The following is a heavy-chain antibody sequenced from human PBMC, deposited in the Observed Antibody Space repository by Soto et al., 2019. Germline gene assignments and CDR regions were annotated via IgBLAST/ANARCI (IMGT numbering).Heavy chain of an antibody. D-gene: IGHD3-22*01. CDR2: INAGNGNT. V-gene: IGHV1-3*01. J-gene: IGHJ4*02. CDR3: ARVEDYYDSSGYYPLGH. Sequence: ASVKVSCKASGYTFTSYAMHWVRQAPGQRLEWMGWINAGNGNTKYSQKFQGRVTITRDTSASTAYMELSSLRSEDTAVYYCARVEDYYDSSGYYPLGHWGQGTLVTVSS. CDR1: GYTFTSYA.